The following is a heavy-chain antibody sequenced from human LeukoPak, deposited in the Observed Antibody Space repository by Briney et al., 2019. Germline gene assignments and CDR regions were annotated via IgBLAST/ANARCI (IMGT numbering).Heavy chain of an antibody. CDR2: IWYDGSNK. V-gene: IGHV3-33*01. CDR3: ATGGWLRLRRHMDV. Sequence: GRSLRLSCAASGFTFSSYGMHWVRQAPGKGLEWVAVIWYDGSNKYYADSVKGRFTISRDNSKNTLYLQMNSLRAEDTAVYYCATGGWLRLRRHMDVWGKGTTVTVSS. J-gene: IGHJ6*03. CDR1: GFTFSSYG. D-gene: IGHD5-12*01.